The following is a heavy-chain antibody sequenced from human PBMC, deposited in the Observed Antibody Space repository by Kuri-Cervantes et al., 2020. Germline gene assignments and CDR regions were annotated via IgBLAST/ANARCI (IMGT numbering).Heavy chain of an antibody. Sequence: ASVKVSCKASGYTFTSYAMRWVRQAPGQRLEWMGWINAGNGNTKYSQKFQGRVTITRDTSASTAYMELSSLRSEDTAVYYCARDRGYDFWSGYRVYYYYYMDVWGKGTTVTVSS. V-gene: IGHV1-3*01. CDR2: INAGNGNT. CDR3: ARDRGYDFWSGYRVYYYYYMDV. J-gene: IGHJ6*03. CDR1: GYTFTSYA. D-gene: IGHD3-3*01.